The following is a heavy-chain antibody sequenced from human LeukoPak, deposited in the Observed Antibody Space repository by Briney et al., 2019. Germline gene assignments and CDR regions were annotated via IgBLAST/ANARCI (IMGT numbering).Heavy chain of an antibody. V-gene: IGHV1-69*13. CDR3: ARERSQENRPYCSSTSCPNWFDP. D-gene: IGHD2-2*01. CDR2: IIPIFGTA. J-gene: IGHJ5*02. CDR1: GGTFSSYA. Sequence: ASVKVSCKASGGTFSSYAISWVRQAPGQGLEWMGGIIPIFGTANYAQKFQGRVTITADESTSTAYMELSSLRSEDTAMYYCARERSQENRPYCSSTSCPNWFDPWGQGTLVTVSS.